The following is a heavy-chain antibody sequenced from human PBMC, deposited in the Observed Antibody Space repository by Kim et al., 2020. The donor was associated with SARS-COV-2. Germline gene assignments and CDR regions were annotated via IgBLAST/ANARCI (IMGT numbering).Heavy chain of an antibody. Sequence: ASVKVSCKASGYTFTSYAMNWVRQAPGQGLEWMGWINTNTGNPTYAQGFTGRFVFSLDTSVSTAYLQISSLKAEDTAVYYCARVAPSGGYFDWLSGGDAFDIWGQGTMVTVSS. J-gene: IGHJ3*02. CDR3: ARVAPSGGYFDWLSGGDAFDI. V-gene: IGHV7-4-1*02. D-gene: IGHD3-9*01. CDR1: GYTFTSYA. CDR2: INTNTGNP.